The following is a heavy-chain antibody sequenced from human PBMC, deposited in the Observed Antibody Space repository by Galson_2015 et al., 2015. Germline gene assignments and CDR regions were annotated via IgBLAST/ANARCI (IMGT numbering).Heavy chain of an antibody. CDR2: ISYDGSNK. J-gene: IGHJ3*02. CDR3: ANEQPQSPMDI. CDR1: GFTFSSYG. Sequence: SLRLSCAASGFTFSSYGMHWVRQAPGKGLEWVAVISYDGSNKYYADSVKGRFTISRDNSKNTLYLQMNSLRAEDTAVYYCANEQPQSPMDIWGQGTMVTVSS. V-gene: IGHV3-30*18.